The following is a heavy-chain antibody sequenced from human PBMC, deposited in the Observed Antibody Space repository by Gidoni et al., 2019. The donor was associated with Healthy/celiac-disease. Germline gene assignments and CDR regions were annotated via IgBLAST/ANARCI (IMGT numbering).Heavy chain of an antibody. V-gene: IGHV3-64D*06. CDR2: ISSNGGST. D-gene: IGHD2-2*01. Sequence: EVQLVESGGGLVQPGGSLRLSCSASGFTFSSYAMHWVRQAPGKGLEYVSAISSNGGSTYYADSVKGRFTISRDNSKNTLYLQMSSLRAEDTAVYYCVKQDCSSTSCYAIAAAGTFDYWGQGTLVTVSS. CDR1: GFTFSSYA. CDR3: VKQDCSSTSCYAIAAAGTFDY. J-gene: IGHJ4*02.